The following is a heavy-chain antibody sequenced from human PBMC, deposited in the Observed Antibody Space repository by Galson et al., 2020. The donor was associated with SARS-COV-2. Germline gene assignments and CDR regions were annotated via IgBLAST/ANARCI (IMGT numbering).Heavy chain of an antibody. CDR3: ARHRQFTLGSYPFDY. D-gene: IGHD3-16*02. Sequence: GESLKISCKGSGYSFTSYWIGWVRQMPGKGLEWMGNIYPGDSDTRYSPSFQGQVTISADKSISTAYLQWSSLKASDTAMYYCARHRQFTLGSYPFDYWGQGTLVTVSS. CDR2: IYPGDSDT. CDR1: GYSFTSYW. J-gene: IGHJ4*02. V-gene: IGHV5-51*01.